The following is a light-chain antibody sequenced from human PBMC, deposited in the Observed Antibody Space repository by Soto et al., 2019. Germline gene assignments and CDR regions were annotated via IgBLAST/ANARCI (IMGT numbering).Light chain of an antibody. Sequence: QSVLTQPASVSGSPGQSITISCTGTSSDIGADDFVSWYQHHPDKTPKLIIFEVTYRPTGISHRFSASKSGNTASLTISGLEAEDEAFYYCQSYDSGVSASVFGGGTQLTVL. CDR1: SSDIGADDF. CDR2: EVT. V-gene: IGLV2-14*01. CDR3: QSYDSGVSASV. J-gene: IGLJ2*01.